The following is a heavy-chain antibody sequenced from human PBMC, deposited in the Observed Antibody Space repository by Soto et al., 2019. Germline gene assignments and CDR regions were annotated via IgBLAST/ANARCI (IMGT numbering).Heavy chain of an antibody. CDR3: AREMNYDFWSGPYHYYYYGMDV. Sequence: GPGPRFPSETLSLTCTVSGGSISSGDYYWSWIRQPPGKGLEWIGYIYYSGSTYYNPSLKSRVTISVDTSKNQFSLKLSSVTAADTAVYYCAREMNYDFWSGPYHYYYYGMDVWGQGTTVTVSS. CDR1: GGSISSGDYY. D-gene: IGHD3-3*01. CDR2: IYYSGST. J-gene: IGHJ6*02. V-gene: IGHV4-30-4*01.